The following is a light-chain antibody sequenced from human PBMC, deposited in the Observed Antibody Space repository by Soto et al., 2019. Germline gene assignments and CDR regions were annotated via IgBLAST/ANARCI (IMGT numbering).Light chain of an antibody. Sequence: QSALTQPASVSGSPGQSITISCTGTSSDVGSYNLVSWYQQHPGKVPKLMIYESSKRPSGVSNRFSGSKSGNTASLTISGLQAEDEDDYYCCSFTSSATWVFGGGTKLTVL. CDR3: CSFTSSATWV. CDR2: ESS. J-gene: IGLJ3*02. CDR1: SSDVGSYNL. V-gene: IGLV2-23*01.